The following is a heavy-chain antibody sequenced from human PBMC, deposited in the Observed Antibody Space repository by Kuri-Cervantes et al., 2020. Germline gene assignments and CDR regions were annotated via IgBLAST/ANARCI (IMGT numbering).Heavy chain of an antibody. D-gene: IGHD2-15*01. V-gene: IGHV4-34*01. CDR3: ARGTRRGAVLRYCSGGSCRNWFDP. CDR2: VTHSGTT. J-gene: IGHJ5*02. Sequence: GSLRLSCAVYGGSFSGYYWNWIRQPPGKGLEWIGEVTHSGTTNYNPSLKSRVTISVDTSKNQFSLKLSSVTAADTAVYYCARGTRRGAVLRYCSGGSCRNWFDPWGQGTLVTVSS. CDR1: GGSFSGYY.